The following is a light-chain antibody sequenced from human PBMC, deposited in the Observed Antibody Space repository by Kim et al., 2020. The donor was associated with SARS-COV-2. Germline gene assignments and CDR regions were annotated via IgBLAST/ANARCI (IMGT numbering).Light chain of an antibody. J-gene: IGLJ3*02. CDR1: SSNIGAGYD. CDR3: QSYDSSLSASV. CDR2: GNN. Sequence: QRVTTSCTGSSSNIGAGYDVHWYQQLPGTAPKLLIYGNNNRPSGVPDRVSGSKSGTSASLAITGLQAEDEADYHCQSYDSSLSASVFGGGTQLTVL. V-gene: IGLV1-40*01.